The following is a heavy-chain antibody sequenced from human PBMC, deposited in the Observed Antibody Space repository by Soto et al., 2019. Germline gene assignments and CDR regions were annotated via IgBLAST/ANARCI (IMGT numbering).Heavy chain of an antibody. D-gene: IGHD2-2*02. CDR2: IIPILGIA. V-gene: IGHV1-69*02. J-gene: IGHJ3*02. CDR3: ARPYCSSTSCYNGAFDI. Sequence: SVKVSCKGSGGTFSSYNISWVRQGPGEGFEWMGRIIPILGIANYAQKFQGRVTITADKSTSTAYMELSSLRSEDTAVYYCARPYCSSTSCYNGAFDIWGQGTMVTVSS. CDR1: GGTFSSYN.